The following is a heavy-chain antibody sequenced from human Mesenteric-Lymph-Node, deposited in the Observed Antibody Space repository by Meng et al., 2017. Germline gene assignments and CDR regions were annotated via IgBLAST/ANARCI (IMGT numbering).Heavy chain of an antibody. CDR2: INHSGST. CDR1: GGSISSSSYY. D-gene: IGHD3-10*01. J-gene: IGHJ6*02. Sequence: SETLSLTCTVSGGSISSSSYYWSWIRQPPGKGLEWIGEINHSGSTNYNPSLKSRVTISVDTSKNQFSLKLSSVTAADTAVYYCARGRRLQYYYGSGSSRGDYYYYYGMDVWGQGTTVTVSS. CDR3: ARGRRLQYYYGSGSSRGDYYYYYGMDV. V-gene: IGHV4-39*07.